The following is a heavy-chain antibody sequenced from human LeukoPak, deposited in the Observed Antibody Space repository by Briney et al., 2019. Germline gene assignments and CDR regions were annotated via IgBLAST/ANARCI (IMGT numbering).Heavy chain of an antibody. J-gene: IGHJ5*02. Sequence: GGSLRLSCAASGFTFSTYSMNWVRQAPRKGLEWVSSITSSNSYTYYADSVKGRFTISRDNAKNSLYLQMSSLRAEDTAIYYCTRDQNFYGSGRGFDPWGQGTLVTVSS. CDR2: ITSSNSYT. V-gene: IGHV3-21*01. CDR3: TRDQNFYGSGRGFDP. CDR1: GFTFSTYS. D-gene: IGHD3-10*01.